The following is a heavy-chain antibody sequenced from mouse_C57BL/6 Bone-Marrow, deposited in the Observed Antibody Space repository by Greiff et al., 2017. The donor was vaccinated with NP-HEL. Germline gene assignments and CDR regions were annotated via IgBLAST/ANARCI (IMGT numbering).Heavy chain of an antibody. CDR3: TTSGGYYYWYFDV. CDR1: GFNITDDY. CDR2: IDPENGDT. V-gene: IGHV14-4*01. Sequence: EVQLQQSGAELVRPGASVKLSCTASGFNITDDYMHWVKQRPEQGLEWIGWIDPENGDTEYASKFQGKATITADTSSNTAYLQLSSLTSEDTAVYYCTTSGGYYYWYFDVWGTGTTVTVSS. J-gene: IGHJ1*03. D-gene: IGHD2-3*01.